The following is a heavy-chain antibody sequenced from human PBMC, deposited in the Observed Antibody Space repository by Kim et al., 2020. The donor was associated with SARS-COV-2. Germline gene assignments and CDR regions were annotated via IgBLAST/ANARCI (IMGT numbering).Heavy chain of an antibody. Sequence: VKGRFTISRDNAKNSLYLQMNSLRAEDTAVYYCARGLGYSGYDYFANYFDYWGQGTLVTVSS. J-gene: IGHJ4*02. D-gene: IGHD5-12*01. V-gene: IGHV3-11*05. CDR3: ARGLGYSGYDYFANYFDY.